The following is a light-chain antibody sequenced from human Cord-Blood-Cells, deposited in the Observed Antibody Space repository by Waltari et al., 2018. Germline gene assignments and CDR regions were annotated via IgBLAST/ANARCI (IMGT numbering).Light chain of an antibody. CDR2: DVS. CDR1: SSDVGGYNS. Sequence: QSALPQPASVSGSPGQSLTISCTGTSSDVGGYNSVSWYQQHPGKAPILMIYDVSNRPSGFSNRFSGSKSGNTASLTISGLQAEDEAYYYCSSYTSSSTVVFGGGTKLTVL. J-gene: IGLJ2*01. V-gene: IGLV2-14*01. CDR3: SSYTSSSTVV.